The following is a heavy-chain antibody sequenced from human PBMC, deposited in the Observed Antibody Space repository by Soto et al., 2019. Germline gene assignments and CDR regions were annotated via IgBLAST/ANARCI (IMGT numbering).Heavy chain of an antibody. D-gene: IGHD1-7*01. J-gene: IGHJ4*02. CDR1: GFTFSNAW. CDR3: TTDRPWNYFY. Sequence: XXSLRLSFAASGFTFSNAWMHWVLQAPGKGLEWVGRIKTKTDGGTTDYAAPVKGRFTISRDDSNNTLYLQMNSLRTEDTAVYYCTTDRPWNYFYWGQGTLVTVSS. V-gene: IGHV3-15*07. CDR2: IKTKTDGGTT.